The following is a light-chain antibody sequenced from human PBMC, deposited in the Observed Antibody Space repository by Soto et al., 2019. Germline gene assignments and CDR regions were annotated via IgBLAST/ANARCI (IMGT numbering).Light chain of an antibody. CDR3: HQTYANPWT. J-gene: IGKJ1*01. CDR2: AAS. V-gene: IGKV1-39*01. CDR1: QSISTY. Sequence: DIQLTQSPSFLSASVGDTVTITCRASQSISTYLTWYQQKPGKAPKLLIYAASTLHSGVPSTFRGSGSGTDFALTISSLQPEHIATYYCHQTYANPWTFAQGTKVDIK.